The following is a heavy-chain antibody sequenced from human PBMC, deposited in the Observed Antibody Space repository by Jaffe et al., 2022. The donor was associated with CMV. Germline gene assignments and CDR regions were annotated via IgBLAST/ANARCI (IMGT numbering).Heavy chain of an antibody. Sequence: EVQLVESGGGLVQPGGSLRLSCAASGFTFSSYAMSWVRQAPGKGLEWVSGFSGSGGSTYYADSVKGRFTISRDNSKNTLYLQMNSLRAEDTAVYYCAKADCSGGTCTYFDSWGQGTLVTVSS. CDR3: AKADCSGGTCTYFDS. V-gene: IGHV3-23*04. J-gene: IGHJ4*02. CDR1: GFTFSSYA. CDR2: FSGSGGST. D-gene: IGHD2-15*01.